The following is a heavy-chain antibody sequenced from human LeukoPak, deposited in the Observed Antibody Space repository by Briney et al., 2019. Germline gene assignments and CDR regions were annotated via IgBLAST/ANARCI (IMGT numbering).Heavy chain of an antibody. Sequence: ASVKVSCKASGYTFTGHYMHWVRQAPGQGPEWMGWINPNSGGTNYAQKFQGRVTMTRDTSISTAYMELSRLRSDDTAVYYCARAQGIAVAGTFDYWGQGTLVTVSS. CDR2: INPNSGGT. CDR3: ARAQGIAVAGTFDY. CDR1: GYTFTGHY. D-gene: IGHD6-19*01. V-gene: IGHV1-2*02. J-gene: IGHJ4*02.